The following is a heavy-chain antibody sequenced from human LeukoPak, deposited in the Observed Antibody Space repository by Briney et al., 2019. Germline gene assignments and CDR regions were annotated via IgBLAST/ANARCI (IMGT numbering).Heavy chain of an antibody. CDR1: GGSISSYF. D-gene: IGHD6-6*01. Sequence: PSETLSLTCTVSGGSISSYFWSWIRQPAGKGLEWIGRIYTSGSTNYNPSLKSRVTMSIDTSKNQFSLKLSSVTAADTAVYYCARAPYSSSFGFPFDYWGQGTLVTVSS. CDR2: IYTSGST. J-gene: IGHJ4*02. CDR3: ARAPYSSSFGFPFDY. V-gene: IGHV4-4*07.